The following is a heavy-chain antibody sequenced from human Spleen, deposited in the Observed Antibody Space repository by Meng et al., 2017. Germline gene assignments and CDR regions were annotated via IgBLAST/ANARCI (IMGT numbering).Heavy chain of an antibody. J-gene: IGHJ5*02. D-gene: IGHD2-2*01. CDR1: GGSISSSNW. CDR3: ARTDCSSTSCYQEGNNWFDP. Sequence: QVQLQESGPGLVKPSGTLSLTCAVSGGSISSSNWWSWVRQPPGKGLEWIGEIYHSGSTNYNPSLKSRVTISVDKSKNQFSLKLSSVTAADTAVYYCARTDCSSTSCYQEGNNWFDPWDQGTLVTVSS. V-gene: IGHV4-4*02. CDR2: IYHSGST.